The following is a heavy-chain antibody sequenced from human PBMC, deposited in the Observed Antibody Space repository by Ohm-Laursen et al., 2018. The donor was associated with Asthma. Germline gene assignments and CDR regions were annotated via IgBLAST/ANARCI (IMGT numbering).Heavy chain of an antibody. V-gene: IGHV4-31*03. J-gene: IGHJ4*02. CDR3: ARGGDGGNPDY. CDR2: IFDSGST. CDR1: GRPITSGAYY. Sequence: SQTLSLTCTVSGRPITSGAYYWTWIRQHPGKGLEWIGSIFDSGSTHYNPSLKSRLTLSVDTSMNQFSLRLSSVTAADTAVYYCARGGDGGNPDYWGQGTLVTVSS. D-gene: IGHD4-23*01.